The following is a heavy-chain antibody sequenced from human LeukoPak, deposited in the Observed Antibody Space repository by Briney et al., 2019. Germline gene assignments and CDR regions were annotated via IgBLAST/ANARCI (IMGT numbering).Heavy chain of an antibody. CDR3: ARRGVVVRKNAFDI. J-gene: IGHJ3*02. Sequence: GGSLRLSCAASGFTFSSYSMNWVRQAPGKGLGWVSDISSSSSTIYYADSVKGRFTISRDNAKNSLYLQMNSLRAEDTAVYYCARRGVVVRKNAFDIWGQGTMVTVSS. V-gene: IGHV3-48*01. CDR1: GFTFSSYS. CDR2: ISSSSSTI. D-gene: IGHD2-15*01.